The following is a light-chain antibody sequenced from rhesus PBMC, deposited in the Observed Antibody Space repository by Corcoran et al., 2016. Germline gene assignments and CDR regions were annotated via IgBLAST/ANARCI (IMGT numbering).Light chain of an antibody. J-gene: IGKJ1*01. CDR3: QQYSNWPRT. V-gene: IGKV3-42*03. CDR1: QSVSSS. Sequence: EIVLTQSPATLSLSLGERATLPCRASQSVSSSLAWYQQKPEQAPRLLSYGASSRATGIPDRVSGSGSGTDFTLTISSLEPEDFAVYYCQQYSNWPRTFGQGTKVEIK. CDR2: GAS.